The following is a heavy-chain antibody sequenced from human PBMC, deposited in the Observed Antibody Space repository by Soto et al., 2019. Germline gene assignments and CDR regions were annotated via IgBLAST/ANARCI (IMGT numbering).Heavy chain of an antibody. D-gene: IGHD2-21*01. CDR2: ISDSGGST. CDR3: ATIKVNFDY. V-gene: IGHV3-23*01. J-gene: IGHJ4*02. CDR1: GFTFISYA. Sequence: WGSLRLSCAASGFTFISYAIILVRHAPWKGLEWVSAISDSGGSTWFADSVKGRFTISRDNSKNTVYLQVNSLRAEDTAVYYCATIKVNFDYWGQGTLVTVSS.